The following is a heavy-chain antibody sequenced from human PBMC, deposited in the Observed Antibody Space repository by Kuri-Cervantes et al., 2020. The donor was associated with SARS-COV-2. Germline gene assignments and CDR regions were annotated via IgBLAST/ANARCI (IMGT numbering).Heavy chain of an antibody. Sequence: GESLKISCAASGFTFSSYAMHWVRQAPGKGLEWVAVISYDGSNKYYADSVKGRFTISRDNAKNSLYLQMNSLRAGDTAVYYCARGGVVGATDHGSRNYYYYGMDVWGQGTTVTVSS. D-gene: IGHD1-26*01. V-gene: IGHV3-30-3*01. J-gene: IGHJ6*02. CDR1: GFTFSSYA. CDR2: ISYDGSNK. CDR3: ARGGVVGATDHGSRNYYYYGMDV.